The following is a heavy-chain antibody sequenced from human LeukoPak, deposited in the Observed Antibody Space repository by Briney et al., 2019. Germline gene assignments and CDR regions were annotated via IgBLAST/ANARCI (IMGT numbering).Heavy chain of an antibody. CDR3: ARVLPRGYYYYGMDV. CDR2: ISSSGSTI. D-gene: IGHD3-10*01. V-gene: IGHV3-48*04. Sequence: GSLRLACAASGFTFSSYSMNWVRQAPGKGLEWVSYISSSGSTIYYADSVKGRFTISRDNAKNSLYLQMNSLRAEDTAVYYCARVLPRGYYYYGMDVWGQGTTVTVSS. J-gene: IGHJ6*02. CDR1: GFTFSSYS.